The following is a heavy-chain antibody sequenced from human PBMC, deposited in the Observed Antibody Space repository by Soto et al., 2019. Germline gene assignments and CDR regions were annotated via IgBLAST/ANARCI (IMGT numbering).Heavy chain of an antibody. D-gene: IGHD2-2*01. Sequence: XSVKVSCKASGYPFSSCAMHWVRQAPGQRLEWMGWINAGNGNTKYPQKFQCRVTITRDTSASTAYMELSSLRSEDTAVYYCAYCSSTSCMDVWGQGTTVSVSS. CDR2: INAGNGNT. CDR3: AYCSSTSCMDV. V-gene: IGHV1-3*01. J-gene: IGHJ6*02. CDR1: GYPFSSCA.